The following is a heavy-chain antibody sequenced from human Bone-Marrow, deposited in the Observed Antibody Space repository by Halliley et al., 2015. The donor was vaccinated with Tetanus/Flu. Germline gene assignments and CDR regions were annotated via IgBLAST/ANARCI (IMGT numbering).Heavy chain of an antibody. CDR2: MNPNSGNT. CDR1: GYTFSSYD. V-gene: IGHV1-8*01. CDR3: ARTYYYDSRGYRSWVPRFDS. Sequence: QMQLVQSGAEVKKPGASVKVSCKASGYTFSSYDINWVRQAPGQGLEWMGFMNPNSGNTGSAQRFQGRVTMTRNTSINTAYMELSSLTSDDTAVYYCARTYYYDSRGYRSWVPRFDSWGQGTLVTVSS. J-gene: IGHJ4*02. D-gene: IGHD3-22*01.